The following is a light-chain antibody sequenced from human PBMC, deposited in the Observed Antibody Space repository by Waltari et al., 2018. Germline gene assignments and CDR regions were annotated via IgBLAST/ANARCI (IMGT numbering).Light chain of an antibody. Sequence: DIVMTQSPDSLAVSLGERATINCKSSQSLLYNPNNKNYLGWFQKRPGQPPKLLIYLASTRESGVPDRFSGSGSGTDFTLTITSLQAEDVAVYYCQQYYDIPRTFGQGTKVEIK. V-gene: IGKV4-1*01. J-gene: IGKJ1*01. CDR1: QSLLYNPNNKNY. CDR3: QQYYDIPRT. CDR2: LAS.